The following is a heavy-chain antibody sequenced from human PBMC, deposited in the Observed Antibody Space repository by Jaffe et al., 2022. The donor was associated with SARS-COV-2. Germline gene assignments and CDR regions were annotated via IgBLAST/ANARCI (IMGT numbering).Heavy chain of an antibody. CDR2: IGTSVRTI. D-gene: IGHD4-17*01. CDR3: ARDGDNGDGVLSYMDV. CDR1: GFTFRDYS. Sequence: EVQLVESGGGLVQPGGSLRLSCGASGFTFRDYSMNWVRQAPGKGLEWVSHIGTSVRTIYYTDSVKGRFTISRDNAKNSLYLQMNSLRADDTAVYYCARDGDNGDGVLSYMDVWGKGTTVTVSS. J-gene: IGHJ6*03. V-gene: IGHV3-48*01.